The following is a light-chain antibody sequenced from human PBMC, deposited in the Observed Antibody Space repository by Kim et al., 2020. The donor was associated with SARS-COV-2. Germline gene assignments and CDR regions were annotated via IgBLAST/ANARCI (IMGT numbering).Light chain of an antibody. Sequence: NFMLTQPHSVSQSPGKTITISCTRSSGSIDSNYVQWYLQRPGRAPTTLIYEDNQRPSGVPDRFSGTIDTSSNSASLTISGLQTDDEAVYYCQSFYDSNCVFGGGTQLTVL. V-gene: IGLV6-57*03. J-gene: IGLJ2*01. CDR3: QSFYDSNCV. CDR1: SGSIDSNY. CDR2: EDN.